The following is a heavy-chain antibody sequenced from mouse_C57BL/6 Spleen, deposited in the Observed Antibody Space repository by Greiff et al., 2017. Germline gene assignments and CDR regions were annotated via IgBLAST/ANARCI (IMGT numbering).Heavy chain of an antibody. D-gene: IGHD2-4*01. V-gene: IGHV1-69*01. CDR2: IDPSDSYT. CDR3: ARGIYYDSLAY. J-gene: IGHJ3*01. CDR1: GYTFISYW. Sequence: QLQQPGAELVMPGASVKLSCKASGYTFISYWMHWVKQRPGQGLEWIGEIDPSDSYTNYNQKFKGKSTLTVDKSSSTAYMQLSSLTSEDSAVYYCARGIYYDSLAYWGQGTLVTVSA.